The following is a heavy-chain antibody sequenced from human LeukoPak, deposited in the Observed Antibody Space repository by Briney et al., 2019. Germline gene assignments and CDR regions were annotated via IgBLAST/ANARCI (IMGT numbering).Heavy chain of an antibody. D-gene: IGHD2-15*01. CDR3: ARDLGCSGGSCYEGDY. J-gene: IGHJ4*02. CDR2: IYHSGST. Sequence: SEPLSLTCAVSGGSISSSNWWSWVRQPPGKGLEWIGEIYHSGSTNYNPSLKSRVTISVDKSKNQFSLKLSSVTAADTAVYYCARDLGCSGGSCYEGDYWGQGTLVTVSS. V-gene: IGHV4-4*02. CDR1: GGSISSSNW.